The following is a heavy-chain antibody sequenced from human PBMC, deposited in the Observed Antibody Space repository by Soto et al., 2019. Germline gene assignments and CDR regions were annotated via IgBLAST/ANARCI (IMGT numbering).Heavy chain of an antibody. V-gene: IGHV4-31*03. D-gene: IGHD3-3*01. CDR2: IYYSGST. CDR3: ARDLKELEWHNNWFDP. Sequence: SETLSLTCTVSGGSISRGTYYWSWIRQHPGKGLEWIGNIYYSGSTYYNPSLKSRVIISVDTSKNRFSLKLSSVTAADTAVYYCARDLKELEWHNNWFDPWGQGTLVIVSS. J-gene: IGHJ5*02. CDR1: GGSISRGTYY.